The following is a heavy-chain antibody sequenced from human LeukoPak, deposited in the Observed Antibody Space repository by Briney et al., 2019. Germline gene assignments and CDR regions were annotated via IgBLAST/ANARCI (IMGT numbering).Heavy chain of an antibody. J-gene: IGHJ6*03. CDR3: ARGSGSPYYYYMDV. D-gene: IGHD3-10*01. CDR1: GYMFTSYA. CDR2: ISVYNGKT. V-gene: IGHV1-18*01. Sequence: ASVKVSCQASGYMFTSYAIHWVREAPGQGLEWLGWISVYNGKTDYAVGLQGRVTMTTDRSTNTAFMELRSLRSDDTAIYFCARGSGSPYYYYMDVWGKGTAVTVSS.